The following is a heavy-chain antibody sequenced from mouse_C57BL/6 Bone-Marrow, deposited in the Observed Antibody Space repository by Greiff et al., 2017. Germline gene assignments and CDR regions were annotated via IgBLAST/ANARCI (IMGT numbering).Heavy chain of an antibody. CDR2: ISSGGDYI. D-gene: IGHD1-1*01. J-gene: IGHJ1*03. CDR3: TRDRPPYGSSSFWYFDV. CDR1: GFTFSSYA. V-gene: IGHV5-9-1*02. Sequence: EVHLVESGEGLVKPGGSLKLSCAASGFTFSSYAMSWVRQTPEKRLEWVAYISSGGDYIYYAATVKGRFTISRDNARNTLYLQMSSLKSEDTAMYYCTRDRPPYGSSSFWYFDVWGTGTTVTVSS.